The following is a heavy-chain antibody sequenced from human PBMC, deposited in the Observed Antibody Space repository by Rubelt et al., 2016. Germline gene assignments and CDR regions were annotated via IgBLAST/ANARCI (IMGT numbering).Heavy chain of an antibody. J-gene: IGHJ4*01. CDR3: ARVVLGSGYEEY. D-gene: IGHD5-12*01. V-gene: IGHV4-34*01. CDR2: INHSGST. Sequence: QVQLQQWGAGLLKPSETLSLTCAVYGGSFSGYYWSWIRQPPGKGLEWIGEINHSGSTTYNPSLKSRVTLLVDTSTNQRTLKRTSVTAADTAVYYCARVVLGSGYEEYWGHGTLVTVSS. CDR1: GGSFSGYY.